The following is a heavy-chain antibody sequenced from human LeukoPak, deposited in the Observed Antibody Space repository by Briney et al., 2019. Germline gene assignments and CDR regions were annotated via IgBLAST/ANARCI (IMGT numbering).Heavy chain of an antibody. V-gene: IGHV4-34*01. CDR2: INHSGST. D-gene: IGHD6-25*01. CDR3: ARGDAANFWFDP. J-gene: IGHJ5*02. Sequence: PSETLSLTCAVYGGSFSGYYWSWIRQPPGKGLEWIGEINHSGSTNYNPSLKSRVTISVDTSKNQFSLKLSSVTAADTAVYYCARGDAANFWFDPWGQGTLVTVSS. CDR1: GGSFSGYY.